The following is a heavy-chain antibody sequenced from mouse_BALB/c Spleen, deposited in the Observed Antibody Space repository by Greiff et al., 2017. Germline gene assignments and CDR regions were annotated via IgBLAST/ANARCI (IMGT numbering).Heavy chain of an antibody. Sequence: LQESGAELMKPGASVKISCKATGYTFSSYWIEWVKQRPGHGLEWIGEILPGSGSTNYNEKFKGKATFTADTSSNTAYMQLSSLTSEDSAVYYCARDDGYYDYYAMDYWGQGTSVTVSS. V-gene: IGHV1-9*01. CDR1: GYTFSSYW. CDR3: ARDDGYYDYYAMDY. CDR2: ILPGSGST. J-gene: IGHJ4*01. D-gene: IGHD2-3*01.